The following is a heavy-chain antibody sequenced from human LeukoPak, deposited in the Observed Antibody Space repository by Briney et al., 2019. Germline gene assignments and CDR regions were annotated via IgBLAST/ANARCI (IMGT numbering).Heavy chain of an antibody. CDR3: ARGTVTAPDY. V-gene: IGHV3-53*01. Sequence: GGSLRLACAASGFSVSNTYMSWVRQAPGKGLEWVSIIYSGGNTYYADSVKGRFTISRDNSKNTLYLQMNRLRPEDTAVYYCARGTVTAPDYWGQGTLVTVSS. J-gene: IGHJ4*02. CDR2: IYSGGNT. CDR1: GFSVSNTY. D-gene: IGHD2-21*02.